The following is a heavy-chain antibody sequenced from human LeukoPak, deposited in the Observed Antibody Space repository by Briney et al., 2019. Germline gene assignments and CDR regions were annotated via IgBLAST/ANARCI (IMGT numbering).Heavy chain of an antibody. D-gene: IGHD3-9*01. Sequence: PGGSLRLSCAASGFTFSSYWMHWVRQAPGKGLVWVSRINSDGSSTSYADSVKGRFTISRDNAKNTLYLPMNSLRAEDTAVYYCARDPTVRYFDWLLAGWFDPWGQGTLVTVSS. V-gene: IGHV3-74*01. CDR1: GFTFSSYW. CDR2: INSDGSST. J-gene: IGHJ5*02. CDR3: ARDPTVRYFDWLLAGWFDP.